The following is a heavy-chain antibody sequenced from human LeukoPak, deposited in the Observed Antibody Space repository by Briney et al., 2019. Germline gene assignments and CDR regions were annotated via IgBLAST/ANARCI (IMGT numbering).Heavy chain of an antibody. Sequence: GGSLRLSCAASGFTFSSYSMNWVRQAPGKGLEWVSSISSSSSYIYYADSVKGRFTISRDNAKNSLYLQMNSLGAEDTAVYYCARDTDYYDSSGYYSDAFDIWGQGTMVTVSS. J-gene: IGHJ3*02. CDR1: GFTFSSYS. D-gene: IGHD3-22*01. CDR2: ISSSSSYI. CDR3: ARDTDYYDSSGYYSDAFDI. V-gene: IGHV3-21*01.